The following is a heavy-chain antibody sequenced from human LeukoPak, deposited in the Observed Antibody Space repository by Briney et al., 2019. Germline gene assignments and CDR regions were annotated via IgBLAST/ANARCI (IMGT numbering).Heavy chain of an antibody. V-gene: IGHV3-30*18. CDR3: AKDPCSGGSCYSGY. CDR2: ISYDGSNK. CDR1: GFTFSSYG. Sequence: GRSPRLSCAASGFTFSSYGMHWVRQAPGKGLEWVAVISYDGSNKYYADSVKGRFTISRDNSKNTLYLQMNSLRAEDTAAYYCAKDPCSGGSCYSGYWGQGTLVTVSS. D-gene: IGHD2-15*01. J-gene: IGHJ4*02.